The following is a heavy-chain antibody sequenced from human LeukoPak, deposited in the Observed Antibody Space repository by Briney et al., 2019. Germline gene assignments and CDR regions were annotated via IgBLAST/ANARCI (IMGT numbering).Heavy chain of an antibody. CDR1: GGSFSGYY. D-gene: IGHD3-3*01. V-gene: IGHV4-34*01. CDR2: INHSGST. J-gene: IGHJ4*02. CDR3: ARLTLYYDFWSGYYKSYYFDY. Sequence: SETLSLTCAVYGGSFSGYYWSWIRQPPGKGLEWIGEINHSGSTNYNPPLKSRVTISVDTSKNQFSLKLSSVTAADTAVYYCARLTLYYDFWSGYYKSYYFDYWGQGTLVTVSS.